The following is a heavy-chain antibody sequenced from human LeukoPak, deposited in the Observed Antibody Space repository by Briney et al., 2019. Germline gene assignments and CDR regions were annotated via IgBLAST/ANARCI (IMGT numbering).Heavy chain of an antibody. CDR3: AREGGGYCSGGGCYSGASDI. Sequence: SETLSLTCTVSGYSISSGYSWGWIRQPPVKGLEWIGSFYHSGSTYYNPSLKSRLTISVDTSKNQFSLKLSSVTAADTAVYYCAREGGGYCSGGGCYSGASDIWGQGTMVTVSS. J-gene: IGHJ3*02. CDR2: FYHSGST. V-gene: IGHV4-38-2*02. CDR1: GYSISSGYS. D-gene: IGHD2-15*01.